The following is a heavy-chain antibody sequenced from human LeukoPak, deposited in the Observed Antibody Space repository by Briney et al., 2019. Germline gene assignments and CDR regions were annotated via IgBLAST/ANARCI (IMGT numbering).Heavy chain of an antibody. V-gene: IGHV4-39*01. Sequence: SETLSLTCTVSGGSISSSSYYWGWIRQPPGKGLEWIGSIYYSGSTYYNPSLKSRVTISVDTSKNQFSLKLSSVTAADMAVYYCARSYSGYDRNNLDYWGQGTLVTVSS. CDR3: ARSYSGYDRNNLDY. J-gene: IGHJ4*02. D-gene: IGHD5-12*01. CDR1: GGSISSSSYY. CDR2: IYYSGST.